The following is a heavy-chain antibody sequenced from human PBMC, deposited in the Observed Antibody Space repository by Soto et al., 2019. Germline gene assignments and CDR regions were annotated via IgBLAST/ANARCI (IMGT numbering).Heavy chain of an antibody. CDR2: IYYDGST. CDR3: ARDPIVGATTSPPRGY. CDR1: GGSISRYY. Sequence: SETLSLTCTVSGGSISRYYWSWIRQPPGKGLEWIGYIYYDGSTNYNPSLKSRVTISVDTSKNQFSLKLSSVTAADTAVYYCARDPIVGATTSPPRGYWGQGTLDTVSS. D-gene: IGHD1-26*01. J-gene: IGHJ4*02. V-gene: IGHV4-59*12.